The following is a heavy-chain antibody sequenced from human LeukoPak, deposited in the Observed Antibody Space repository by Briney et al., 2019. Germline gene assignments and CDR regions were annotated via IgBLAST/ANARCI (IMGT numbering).Heavy chain of an antibody. CDR3: ARVLLEREAT. CDR1: GFTLSGYW. D-gene: IGHD1-1*01. Sequence: GGSLRLSCVASGFTLSGYWMHGVRQVPGKGLVWVSRINSDETSTSYADSVKGRFTISRDNAKNTLYLQMNGLRAEDTAVYYCARVLLEREATWGQGTLVTVSS. J-gene: IGHJ4*02. CDR2: INSDETST. V-gene: IGHV3-74*01.